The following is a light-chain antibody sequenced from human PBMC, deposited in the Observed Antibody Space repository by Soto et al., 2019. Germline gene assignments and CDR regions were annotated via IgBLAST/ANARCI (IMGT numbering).Light chain of an antibody. Sequence: EIVMTQSPATLSVSPGERATLSCRASQSVSNNLAWYQQTPGQAPRLLIYGASTRSTGIPARFSGSGSGTEFTLTISSLQSEDFAVFYCQQYNNWPGTFGQGTKVESK. CDR2: GAS. CDR3: QQYNNWPGT. CDR1: QSVSNN. J-gene: IGKJ1*01. V-gene: IGKV3-15*01.